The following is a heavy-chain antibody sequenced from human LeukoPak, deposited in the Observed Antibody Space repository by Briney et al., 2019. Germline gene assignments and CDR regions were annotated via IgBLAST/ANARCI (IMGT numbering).Heavy chain of an antibody. CDR3: ARDLRDGYNYEAIYFDY. V-gene: IGHV1-69*13. CDR1: GGTFSSYA. Sequence: SVKVSCKASGGTFSSYAISWVRQAPGQGLEWMGGIIPIFGTANYAQKFQGRVTITADESTSTAYMELSSLRSEDTAVYYCARDLRDGYNYEAIYFDYWGQGTLVTVSS. CDR2: IIPIFGTA. D-gene: IGHD5-24*01. J-gene: IGHJ4*02.